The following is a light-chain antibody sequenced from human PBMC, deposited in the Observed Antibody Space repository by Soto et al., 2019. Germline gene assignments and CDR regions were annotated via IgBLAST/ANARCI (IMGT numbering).Light chain of an antibody. Sequence: DIPMTQSPSTLSASVGDRVTITCRVSQSITTWMAWYQQKPGKAPKLLIYKVSSLESGVPSRFSGSGSGTEFTLTISSLQPDDFATYYCQQFNSDLGVTFGQGTRLDIK. J-gene: IGKJ5*01. CDR3: QQFNSDLGVT. CDR2: KVS. V-gene: IGKV1-5*03. CDR1: QSITTW.